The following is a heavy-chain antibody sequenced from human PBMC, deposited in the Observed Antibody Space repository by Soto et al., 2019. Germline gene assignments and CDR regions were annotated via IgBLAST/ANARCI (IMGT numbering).Heavy chain of an antibody. CDR2: IYTSGST. CDR3: ARDIVISLFGLGSGRWFDP. V-gene: IGHV4-4*07. J-gene: IGHJ5*02. CDR1: GGSISSYY. Sequence: QVQLQESGPGLVKPSETLSLTCTVSGGSISSYYWSWIRQPAGKGLEWIGRIYTSGSTNYNPSLKSRVTMSVDTSKNQFSLKLSSVTAADTAVYYCARDIVISLFGLGSGRWFDPWGQGTLVTVSS. D-gene: IGHD3-10*01.